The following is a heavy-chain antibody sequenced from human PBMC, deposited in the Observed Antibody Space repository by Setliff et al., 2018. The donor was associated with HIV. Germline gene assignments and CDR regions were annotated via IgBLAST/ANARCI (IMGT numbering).Heavy chain of an antibody. CDR1: GFSFSDRH. CDR2: IRNKIRGYTT. Sequence: LRLSCAGSGFSFSDRHIDWVRQAPGKGLEWIGRIRNKIRGYTTDHAASVRGRFTMSRDDSKKSVYLQMNSLQPEDTAVYYCASARIPTGGTTTSFDYWGQGTLVTVS. V-gene: IGHV3-72*01. J-gene: IGHJ4*02. D-gene: IGHD1-1*01. CDR3: ASARIPTGGTTTSFDY.